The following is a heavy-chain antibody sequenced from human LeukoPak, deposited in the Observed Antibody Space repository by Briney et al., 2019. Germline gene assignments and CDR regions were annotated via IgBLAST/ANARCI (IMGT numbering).Heavy chain of an antibody. Sequence: PSETLSLTCAVYGGSFSGYYWSWIRQPPGKGLEWIGYIYYSGNTYYNPSLKSRVTMSVDTSKNQFSLKLNSVTAADTAVYYCARDVSSTLILDYWGQGTLVTVSS. V-gene: IGHV4-30-4*08. CDR2: IYYSGNT. CDR3: ARDVSSTLILDY. D-gene: IGHD2-21*01. J-gene: IGHJ4*02. CDR1: GGSFSGYY.